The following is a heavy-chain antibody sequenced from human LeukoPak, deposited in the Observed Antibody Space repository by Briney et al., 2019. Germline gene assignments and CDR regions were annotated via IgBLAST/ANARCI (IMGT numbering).Heavy chain of an antibody. Sequence: ASVKVSCKVSGYTLTELSMHWVRQAPGKGLEWMGGFDPEDGETIYAQKFQGRVTMTRNTSIGTAYMEVSSLTSEDTAVYYCARRNVRFLEFDYWGQGALVTVSS. V-gene: IGHV1-24*01. J-gene: IGHJ4*02. D-gene: IGHD3-3*01. CDR1: GYTLTELS. CDR2: FDPEDGET. CDR3: ARRNVRFLEFDY.